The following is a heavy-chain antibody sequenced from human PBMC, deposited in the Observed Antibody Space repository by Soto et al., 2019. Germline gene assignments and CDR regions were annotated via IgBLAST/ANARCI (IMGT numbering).Heavy chain of an antibody. Sequence: SETLSLTCTVSGGSISSSSYYWGWIRQPPGKGLEWIGSIYYSGSTYYNPSLKSRVTISVDTSKDQFSLKLSSVTAADTAVYYCARQNLGAYDILTGYVPGGMDVWGQGTTVTVSS. CDR3: ARQNLGAYDILTGYVPGGMDV. V-gene: IGHV4-39*01. CDR2: IYYSGST. J-gene: IGHJ6*02. CDR1: GGSISSSSYY. D-gene: IGHD3-9*01.